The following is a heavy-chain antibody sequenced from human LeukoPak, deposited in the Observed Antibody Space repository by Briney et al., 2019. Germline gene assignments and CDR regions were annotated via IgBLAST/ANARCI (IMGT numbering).Heavy chain of an antibody. V-gene: IGHV3-15*01. CDR3: TTELHQLTTVTTSP. CDR1: GFTFSNAW. J-gene: IGHJ5*02. Sequence: PGGSLRLSCAASGFTFSNAWMSWVRQAPGKGLEWVGRIKSKTDGGTTDYAAPVKGRFTMSRDDSKNTLYLQMNSLKTEDTAVYYCTTELHQLTTVTTSPWGQGTLVTVSS. D-gene: IGHD4-17*01. CDR2: IKSKTDGGTT.